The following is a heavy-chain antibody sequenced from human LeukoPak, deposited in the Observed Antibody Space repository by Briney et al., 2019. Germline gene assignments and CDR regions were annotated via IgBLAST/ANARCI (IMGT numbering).Heavy chain of an antibody. CDR3: ARGGAARLHFQN. D-gene: IGHD6-6*01. J-gene: IGHJ1*01. CDR1: GGSISTYY. CDR2: IYHSGST. Sequence: SEALSLTCTVSGGSISTYYWDWIRQPPGKGLEWIGYIYHSGSTNYNPSLQSRVTISVDTSKNQFSLNLNSVTAADTAVYYCARGGAARLHFQNWGQGTLVTVSS. V-gene: IGHV4-59*01.